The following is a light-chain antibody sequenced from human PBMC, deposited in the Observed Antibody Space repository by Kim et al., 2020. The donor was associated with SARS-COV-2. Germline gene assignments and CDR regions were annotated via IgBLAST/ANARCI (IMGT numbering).Light chain of an antibody. CDR1: SGSIASNY. V-gene: IGLV6-57*03. J-gene: IGLJ3*02. CDR2: EDN. CDR3: QSYDSSNLWV. Sequence: KTVPISCTRSSGSIASNYVKWYQQRPGSAPTTVIYEDNQRPSGVPDRFSGSIDSSSNSASLTISGLKTEDEADYYCQSYDSSNLWVFGGGTKVTVL.